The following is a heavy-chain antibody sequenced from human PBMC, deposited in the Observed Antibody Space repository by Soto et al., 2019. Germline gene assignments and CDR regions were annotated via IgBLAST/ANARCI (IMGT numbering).Heavy chain of an antibody. Sequence: SETLSLTCTVSGGSVSSHTYYCAWIRQTPGKGLEWIGSIFYTGSTYFNPSLRSRVAISVDTSKNQISLQLNSVTAADTAIYHCARHSGGYENYWGQGTLVTVSS. CDR2: IFYTGST. CDR1: GGSVSSHTYY. D-gene: IGHD5-12*01. V-gene: IGHV4-39*01. CDR3: ARHSGGYENY. J-gene: IGHJ4*02.